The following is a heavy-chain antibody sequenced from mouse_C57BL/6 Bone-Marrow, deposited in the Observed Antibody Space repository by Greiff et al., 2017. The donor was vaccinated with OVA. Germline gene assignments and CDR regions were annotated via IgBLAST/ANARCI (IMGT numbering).Heavy chain of an antibody. CDR1: GFTFSDYY. CDR3: ARVAGYGFDY. D-gene: IGHD1-1*01. V-gene: IGHV5-16*01. CDR2: INYDGSST. Sequence: EVKVVESEGGLVQPGSSMKLSCTASGFTFSDYYMAWVRQVPEKGLEWVANINYDGSSTYYLDSLKSRFIISRDNAKNILYLQMSSLKSEDTATYYCARVAGYGFDYWGQGTTLTVSS. J-gene: IGHJ2*01.